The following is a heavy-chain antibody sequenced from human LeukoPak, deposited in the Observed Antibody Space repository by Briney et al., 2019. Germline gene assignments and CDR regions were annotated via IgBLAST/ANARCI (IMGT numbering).Heavy chain of an antibody. Sequence: GGSLRLSCAASGFTFSNYGMISYDGNTRYYADSVKGRFTISRDNSKNTLFLEMNSLRAEDTADYYCAKNYRSKEDHGQFCYYCALDVWGQGTTVTVSS. D-gene: IGHD3-16*02. J-gene: IGHJ6*02. CDR3: AKNYRSKEDHGQFCYYCALDV. CDR1: GFTFSNYG. V-gene: IGHV3-30*18. CDR2: ISYDGNTR.